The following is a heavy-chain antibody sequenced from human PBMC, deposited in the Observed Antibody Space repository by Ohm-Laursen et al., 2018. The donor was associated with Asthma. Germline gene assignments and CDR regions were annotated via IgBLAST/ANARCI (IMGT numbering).Heavy chain of an antibody. CDR3: TRDIGYGDDTFDY. D-gene: IGHD4-17*01. Sequence: VSSVKVSCKASGYTFTSYGISWVRQAPGQGLEWMGWISAYNGNTNYAQKLQGRITLTTDTFTSTAYMELRSLRSDDTAVYYCTRDIGYGDDTFDYWGQGTLVTVSS. V-gene: IGHV1-18*01. CDR2: ISAYNGNT. J-gene: IGHJ4*02. CDR1: GYTFTSYG.